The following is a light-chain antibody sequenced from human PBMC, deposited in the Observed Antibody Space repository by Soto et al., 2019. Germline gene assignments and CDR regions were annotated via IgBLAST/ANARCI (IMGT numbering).Light chain of an antibody. V-gene: IGKV3-15*01. CDR2: GAS. CDR3: QQYNNSPLT. J-gene: IGKJ2*01. Sequence: ETVMTQSPSTLSVSPGERATLSCRASQSISSDLAWYQQKPGQAPRLLIYGASTTATGIPGRFSGSGSGREFTLTISSLQSEDFAVYYCQQYNNSPLTFGQGTKLEIK. CDR1: QSISSD.